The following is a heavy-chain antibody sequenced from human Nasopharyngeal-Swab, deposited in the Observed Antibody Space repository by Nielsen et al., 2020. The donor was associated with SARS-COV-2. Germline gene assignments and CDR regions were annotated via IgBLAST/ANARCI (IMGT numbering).Heavy chain of an antibody. V-gene: IGHV3-23*01. CDR2: VSASGGST. J-gene: IGHJ3*01. CDR1: GFTFNIYA. Sequence: GGSLRLSCAASGFTFNIYAMAWVRRAPGRGLQWVTGVSASGGSTYYPDSVKGRFSISRDNSKNTLFLQMHSLRVEDTAVYYCAKDGVVRGDALDLWGQGTMVTVSS. CDR3: AKDGVVRGDALDL. D-gene: IGHD3-10*01.